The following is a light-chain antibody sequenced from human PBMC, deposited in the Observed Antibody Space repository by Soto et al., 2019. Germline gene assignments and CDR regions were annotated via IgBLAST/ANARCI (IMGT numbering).Light chain of an antibody. Sequence: QSALTQPASVSGSPGQSITISCTGTSSDVGGYNYVSWYQQHPGKAPKVVIYEVSNRPSWISNRFSGSKSGNTASLTISGLQAEDEADYYCSSYTSSSTPVFGGGTKLTVL. CDR2: EVS. J-gene: IGLJ2*01. CDR3: SSYTSSSTPV. CDR1: SSDVGGYNY. V-gene: IGLV2-14*01.